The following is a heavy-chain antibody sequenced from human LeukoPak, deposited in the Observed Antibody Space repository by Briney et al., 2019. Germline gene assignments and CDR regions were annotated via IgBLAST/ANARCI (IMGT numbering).Heavy chain of an antibody. CDR1: GVSISSSSYY. Sequence: PSETLSLTCTVSGVSISSSSYYWGWIRQPPGKGLEWIGSIYYSGSTYYNPSLKSRVTISVDTSKNQFSLKLSSVTAADTAVYYCARASGGRLVNWFDPWGQGTLVTVSS. V-gene: IGHV4-39*07. CDR2: IYYSGST. D-gene: IGHD3-10*01. CDR3: ARASGGRLVNWFDP. J-gene: IGHJ5*02.